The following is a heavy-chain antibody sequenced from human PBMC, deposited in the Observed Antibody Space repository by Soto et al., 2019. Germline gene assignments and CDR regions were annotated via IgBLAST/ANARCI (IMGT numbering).Heavy chain of an antibody. J-gene: IGHJ6*02. V-gene: IGHV1-2*04. CDR1: GYSFTDYH. D-gene: IGHD2-8*01. CDR3: ARGHSTDCSNGVCSFFYNHEMDV. Sequence: ASVKVSCKASGYSFTDYHIHWVRQAPGQGLEWLGRINPKSGGTSTAQKFQGWVTMTRDRSISTVYMELTRLRSDDTAVYFCARGHSTDCSNGVCSFFYNHEMDVWGQGTTITVSS. CDR2: INPKSGGT.